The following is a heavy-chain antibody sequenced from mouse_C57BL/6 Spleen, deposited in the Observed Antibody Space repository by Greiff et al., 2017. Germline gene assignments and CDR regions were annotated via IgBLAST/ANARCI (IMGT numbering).Heavy chain of an antibody. CDR3: TTSYYGSSYDYWYFDV. Sequence: EVKLVESGAELVRPGASVKLSCTASGFNIKDYYMHWVKQRPEQGLEWIGRIDPEDGDTEYAPKFQGKATMTADPSSNTAYLQLSSLTSEDTAVYYCTTSYYGSSYDYWYFDVWGTGTTVTVSS. V-gene: IGHV14-1*01. CDR2: IDPEDGDT. J-gene: IGHJ1*03. CDR1: GFNIKDYY. D-gene: IGHD1-1*01.